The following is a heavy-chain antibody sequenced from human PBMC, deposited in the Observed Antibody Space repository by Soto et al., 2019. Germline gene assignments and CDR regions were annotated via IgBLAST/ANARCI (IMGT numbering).Heavy chain of an antibody. V-gene: IGHV3-15*04. CDR3: TTGGSSSSTKNFHYYGMDV. J-gene: IGHJ6*02. CDR1: GFTFSNAW. Sequence: EVQLVESGGGLVKPGGSLRLSCAASGFTFSNAWMSWVRQAPGKGLEWVGRIESKTDGGTTDYAAPVKGRFTISRDDSKNTLYLQMNSLKTEDTAVYYCTTGGSSSSTKNFHYYGMDVWGQGTTVTVSS. CDR2: IESKTDGGTT. D-gene: IGHD6-6*01.